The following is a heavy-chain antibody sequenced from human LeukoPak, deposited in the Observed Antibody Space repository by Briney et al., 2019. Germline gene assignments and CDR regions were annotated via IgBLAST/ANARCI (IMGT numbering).Heavy chain of an antibody. CDR3: ARDSFRIRSYDILTGHSPYGMDV. J-gene: IGHJ6*02. D-gene: IGHD3-9*01. Sequence: PGGSLRLSCAASGFTFSSYEMNWVRQAPGKGLEWVSYISSSGSTIYYADSVKGRFTISRDNAKNSLYLQMNSLRAEDTAVYYCARDSFRIRSYDILTGHSPYGMDVWGQGTTVTVSS. CDR2: ISSSGSTI. CDR1: GFTFSSYE. V-gene: IGHV3-48*03.